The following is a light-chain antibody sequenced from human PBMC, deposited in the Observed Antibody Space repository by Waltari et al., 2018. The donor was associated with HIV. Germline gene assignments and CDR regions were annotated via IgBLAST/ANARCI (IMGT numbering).Light chain of an antibody. J-gene: IGKJ4*01. CDR2: ATS. Sequence: DIHFTQSPSFLSASVGDRVTITCRASQNIYRYLAWYQQKPGRAPQVLIYATSTLQSGVPSRFSGSGSGTEFALTITNLQPDDYATYYCQQVNGYPLTFGGGTKVEIK. CDR3: QQVNGYPLT. CDR1: QNIYRY. V-gene: IGKV1-9*01.